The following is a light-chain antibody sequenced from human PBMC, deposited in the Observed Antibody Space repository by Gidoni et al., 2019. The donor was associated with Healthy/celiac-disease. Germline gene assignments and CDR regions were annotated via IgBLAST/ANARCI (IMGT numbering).Light chain of an antibody. Sequence: EMVLTQSPSTLSLSPGESATVSCRASQSVSSYLAWYQQTPGQAPRLLIYDASNRATRIPARFSGSGSGTDFTLTISSLEPEDFACYYCQQRSNWPPSITFGQXTRLEIK. J-gene: IGKJ5*01. CDR3: QQRSNWPPSIT. V-gene: IGKV3-11*01. CDR1: QSVSSY. CDR2: DAS.